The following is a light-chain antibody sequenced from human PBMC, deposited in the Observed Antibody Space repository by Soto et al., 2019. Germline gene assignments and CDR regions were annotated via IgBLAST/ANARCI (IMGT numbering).Light chain of an antibody. V-gene: IGKV1-5*01. CDR2: DAS. CDR1: QTISSW. CDR3: QQYHSYPLT. Sequence: DIEMTQSPSTLSASVGDRVTITCRASQTISSWLAWYQQKPGKAPNLLIYDASNLESGVPSRFSGSGSGTEFTLTISSLQPDDFATYYCQQYHSYPLTFGGGTKVEIK. J-gene: IGKJ4*01.